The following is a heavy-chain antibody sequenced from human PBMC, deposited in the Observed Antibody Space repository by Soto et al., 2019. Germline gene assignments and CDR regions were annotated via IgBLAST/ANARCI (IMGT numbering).Heavy chain of an antibody. V-gene: IGHV3-30*18. D-gene: IGHD6-19*01. J-gene: IGHJ4*02. CDR2: ISYDGSNK. CDR3: AKDRIAVAGTSYFDY. Sequence: GGSLRLSCAACGFTFSCYGMHWVRQAPGKGLEWVAVISYDGSNKYYADSVKGRFTISRDNSKNTLYLQMNSLRAEDTAVYYCAKDRIAVAGTSYFDYWGQGTLVTVS. CDR1: GFTFSCYG.